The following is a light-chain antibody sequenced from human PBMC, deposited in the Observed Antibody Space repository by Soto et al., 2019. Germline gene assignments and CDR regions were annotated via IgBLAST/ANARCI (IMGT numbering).Light chain of an antibody. CDR1: QSVRNTY. CDR2: HAS. V-gene: IGKV3-20*01. J-gene: IGKJ1*01. CDR3: QQYGGAPGT. Sequence: EIVLTQSPGTLSLSPGERATLSCRASQSVRNTYLAWYQQKPGQAPRLLIYHASNRVTGIPDRFSGSGSGTDFTLTISRLEPEDFAVYFCQQYGGAPGTFGQGTKVEI.